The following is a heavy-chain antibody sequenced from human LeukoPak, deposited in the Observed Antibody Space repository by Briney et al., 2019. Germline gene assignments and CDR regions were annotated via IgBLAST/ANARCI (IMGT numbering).Heavy chain of an antibody. CDR1: GFAFKNAW. CDR2: ITTNSEGGTT. V-gene: IGHV3-15*01. J-gene: IGHJ4*02. Sequence: GGSLRLSCAASGFAFKNAWMTWVRQAPGKGLERVGRITTNSEGGTTAYAAPVRGRFTISRDDSKRTLFLQMNNVKTEDTAVYYCSEMSAYWGQGTLVTVSS. CDR3: SEMSAY. D-gene: IGHD5-24*01.